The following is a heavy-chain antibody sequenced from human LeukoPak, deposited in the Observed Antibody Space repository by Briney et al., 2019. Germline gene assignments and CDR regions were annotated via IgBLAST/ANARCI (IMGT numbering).Heavy chain of an antibody. CDR2: VIPNFGGT. J-gene: IGHJ5*02. D-gene: IGHD2-15*01. CDR3: ARDLPNCSGGSCYSIGWLDR. Sequence: GASVNLSCNGSGATFTICAICWGRQAPAQGPEWEGGVIPNFGGTNNAHKFQVRGTITADESTSTAYMELSSLRSEDTAVYYCARDLPNCSGGSCYSIGWLDRWGQGTLVTVSS. CDR1: GATFTICA. V-gene: IGHV1-69*13.